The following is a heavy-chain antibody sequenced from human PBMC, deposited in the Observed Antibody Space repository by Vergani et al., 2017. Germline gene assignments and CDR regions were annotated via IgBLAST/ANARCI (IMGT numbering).Heavy chain of an antibody. CDR1: GYTLTELS. J-gene: IGHJ3*02. V-gene: IGHV1-2*02. CDR3: ARDRGSGWGGDAFDI. Sequence: QVQLVQSGAEVKKPGASVKVSCKVSGYTLTELSMHWVRQAPGQGLEWMGWINPNSGGTNYAQKFQGRVTMTMDTSISTAYMELSRLRSDDTAVYYCARDRGSGWGGDAFDIWGQGTMVTVSS. CDR2: INPNSGGT. D-gene: IGHD6-19*01.